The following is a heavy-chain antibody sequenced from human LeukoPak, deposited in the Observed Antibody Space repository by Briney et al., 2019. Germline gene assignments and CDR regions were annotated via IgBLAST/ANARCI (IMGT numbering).Heavy chain of an antibody. CDR1: GGSISSYY. Sequence: KPSETLSLTCTVSGGSISSYYWSWIRQPPGKGLEWIGYVYYSGSTNSNPSLKSRVTISVDTSKNQFSLKVGTVTAADTAIYYCARGYNWFDPWGQGTLVTVSS. CDR3: ARGYNWFDP. CDR2: VYYSGST. J-gene: IGHJ5*02. V-gene: IGHV4-59*01.